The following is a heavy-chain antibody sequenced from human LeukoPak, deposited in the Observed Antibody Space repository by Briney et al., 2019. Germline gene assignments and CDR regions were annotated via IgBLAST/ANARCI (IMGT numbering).Heavy chain of an antibody. Sequence: GGSLRLSCAASGFTFSSYEMNWVRQAPGKGLEWVAVIWYDGSNKYYADSVKGRFTISRDNSKNTLYLQMNSLRAEDTAVYYCAKGQAAAGTWGQGTLVTVSS. CDR2: IWYDGSNK. D-gene: IGHD6-13*01. V-gene: IGHV3-33*06. CDR3: AKGQAAAGT. J-gene: IGHJ5*02. CDR1: GFTFSSYE.